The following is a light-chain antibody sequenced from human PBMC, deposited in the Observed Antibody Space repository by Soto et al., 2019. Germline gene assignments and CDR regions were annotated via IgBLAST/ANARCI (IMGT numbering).Light chain of an antibody. CDR1: SSDVGGYNY. CDR3: SSYTSSSTLV. CDR2: EVS. J-gene: IGLJ1*01. V-gene: IGLV2-14*01. Sequence: QSALTQPASVAGSPGQSITISCTGTSSDVGGYNYVSWYQQHPGKAPKLMIYEVSNRHSGVSNRFSGSQSGNTASLTISGLQAEDEADYYCSSYTSSSTLVFGTGTKLPVL.